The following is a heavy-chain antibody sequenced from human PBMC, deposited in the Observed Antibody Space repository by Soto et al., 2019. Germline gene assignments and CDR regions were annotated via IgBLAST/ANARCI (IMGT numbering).Heavy chain of an antibody. CDR2: INAGNGNT. D-gene: IGHD2-2*01. J-gene: IGHJ4*02. Sequence: ASVKVSCKASGYTFTSYAMHWVRQAPGQRLEWMGWINAGNGNTKYSQKFQGRVTITRDTSASTAYMELSSLRSEDTAVYYCATVVPAAYYFDYWGQGTLVTVSS. CDR3: ATVVPAAYYFDY. CDR1: GYTFTSYA. V-gene: IGHV1-3*01.